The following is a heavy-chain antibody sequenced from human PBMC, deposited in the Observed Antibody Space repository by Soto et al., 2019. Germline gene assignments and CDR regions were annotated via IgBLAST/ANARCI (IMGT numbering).Heavy chain of an antibody. CDR1: GYTFTNYG. D-gene: IGHD5-18*01. Sequence: QVQLVQSGAEVREPGASVKVSCKASGYTFTNYGVSWVRQAPGQGLEWMGWIGGYKGNTNYAQKLQGRVTLTTDTSRSTAYMELRSLRSDDTALYYCAPHTLDTGMPSGYWGQGTLVTVSS. CDR3: APHTLDTGMPSGY. CDR2: IGGYKGNT. V-gene: IGHV1-18*01. J-gene: IGHJ4*02.